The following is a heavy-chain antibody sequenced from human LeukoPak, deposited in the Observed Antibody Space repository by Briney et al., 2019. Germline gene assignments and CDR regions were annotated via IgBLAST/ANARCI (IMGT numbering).Heavy chain of an antibody. CDR1: GYTFITNA. J-gene: IGHJ4*02. Sequence: ASVKVSCKSSGYTFITNAIQWVRQAPGQRLEWMGWISAADGNTQYSQKFQGRVTITRDTSASTAYMELSSLTSEDTAVYYCARETSRGKQWLGIDYWGQGTLVTVSS. V-gene: IGHV1-3*01. CDR2: ISAADGNT. CDR3: ARETSRGKQWLGIDY. D-gene: IGHD6-19*01.